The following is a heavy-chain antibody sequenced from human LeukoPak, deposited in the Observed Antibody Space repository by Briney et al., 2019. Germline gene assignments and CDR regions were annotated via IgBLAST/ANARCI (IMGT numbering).Heavy chain of an antibody. CDR1: GFTFSGYA. Sequence: VGSLRLSCAASGFTFSGYAMHWVRQAPGKGLEWVAVISYDGSNKYYANSVKGRFTISRDNSKNTLYLQMNSLRAEDTAVYYCARALELWILNAFDIWGQGTMVTVSS. V-gene: IGHV3-30*01. CDR3: ARALELWILNAFDI. J-gene: IGHJ3*02. CDR2: ISYDGSNK. D-gene: IGHD2-2*03.